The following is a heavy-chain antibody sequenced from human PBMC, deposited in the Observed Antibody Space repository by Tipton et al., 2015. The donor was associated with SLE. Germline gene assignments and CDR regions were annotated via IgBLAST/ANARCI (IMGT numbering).Heavy chain of an antibody. CDR3: ARSHSSGRDYYYMDV. CDR1: GGSISTSPYF. J-gene: IGHJ6*03. CDR2: IFYGGTT. D-gene: IGHD6-19*01. V-gene: IGHV4-39*01. Sequence: TLSLTCTVSGGSISTSPYFWGWIRQPPGKGLEWIGSIFYGGTTSYNPSLTSRLTISVDTSKNQFSLNLRSVTAADTAVYYCARSHSSGRDYYYMDVWGNGTTVTVS.